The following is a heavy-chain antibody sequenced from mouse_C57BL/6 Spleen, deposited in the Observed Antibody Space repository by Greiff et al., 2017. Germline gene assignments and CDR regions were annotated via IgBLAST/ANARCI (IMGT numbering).Heavy chain of an antibody. Sequence: QVQLQQSGAELVRPGASVTLSCKASGYTFTDYEMHWVKQTPVHGLEWIGAIDPETGGTAYNQKFKGKAILTADKSSSTAYMELRSLTSEDSAVYYCTRKLGGAYYAMDYWGQGTSVTVSS. D-gene: IGHD4-1*01. V-gene: IGHV1-15*01. J-gene: IGHJ4*01. CDR3: TRKLGGAYYAMDY. CDR1: GYTFTDYE. CDR2: IDPETGGT.